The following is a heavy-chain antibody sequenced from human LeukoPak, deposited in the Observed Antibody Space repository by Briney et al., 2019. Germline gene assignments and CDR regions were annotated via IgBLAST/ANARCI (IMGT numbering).Heavy chain of an antibody. Sequence: GGSLRLSCAASGFTFSSYAMSWVRQAPGKGLEWVSAISGSGGSTYYADSVKGRFTISRDNSKNTLYLQMNSLRAEDTAVYYCAKVPIHCSSTSCYFFDYWGQGTLVIVSS. D-gene: IGHD2-2*01. CDR3: AKVPIHCSSTSCYFFDY. J-gene: IGHJ4*02. V-gene: IGHV3-23*01. CDR1: GFTFSSYA. CDR2: ISGSGGST.